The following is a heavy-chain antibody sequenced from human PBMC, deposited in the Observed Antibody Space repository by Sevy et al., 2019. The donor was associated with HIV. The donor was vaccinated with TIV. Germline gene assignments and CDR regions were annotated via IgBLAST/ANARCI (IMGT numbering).Heavy chain of an antibody. D-gene: IGHD6-13*01. J-gene: IGHJ4*02. V-gene: IGHV3-7*01. CDR1: GFTFSSYW. CDR3: ARSIAAIGPDY. CDR2: IKQDGSMK. Sequence: GGSLRLSCAGSGFTFSSYWMTWVHQAPGTGLEWVANIKQDGSMKYYVNSVKGRFTISGDNAKNSVYLQMNSLRAEDTAIYYCARSIAAIGPDYWGQGTLVTVSS.